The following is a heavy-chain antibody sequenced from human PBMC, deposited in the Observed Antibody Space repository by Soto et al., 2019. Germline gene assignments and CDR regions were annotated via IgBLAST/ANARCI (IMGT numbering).Heavy chain of an antibody. Sequence: WASVKVSCKASGCTFSSYAISWVRQAPGQGLEWMGGIIPIFGTANYAQKFQGRVTITADKSTSTAYMELSSLRSEDTAVYYCARDCRGVAARPGDYGMDVWGQGTTVTVSS. CDR3: ARDCRGVAARPGDYGMDV. J-gene: IGHJ6*02. CDR2: IIPIFGTA. D-gene: IGHD6-6*01. V-gene: IGHV1-69*06. CDR1: GCTFSSYA.